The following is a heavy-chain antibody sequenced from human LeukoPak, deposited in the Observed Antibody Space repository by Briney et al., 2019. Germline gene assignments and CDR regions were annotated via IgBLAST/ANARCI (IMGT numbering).Heavy chain of an antibody. CDR1: GGSMSPYH. CDR2: IYYSGST. CDR3: ARAPSLFLFDY. Sequence: PSETLSLTCTVSGGSMSPYHWGWIRQPPGKGLEWTGYIYYSGSTNYNPSLNSRVTISVDTSKNQFSLKLSSVTAADTAVYYCARAPSLFLFDYWGQGTLVTVSS. V-gene: IGHV4-59*12. D-gene: IGHD2/OR15-2a*01. J-gene: IGHJ4*02.